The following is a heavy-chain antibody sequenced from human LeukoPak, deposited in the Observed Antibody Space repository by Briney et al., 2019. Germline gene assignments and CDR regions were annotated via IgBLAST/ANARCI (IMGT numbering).Heavy chain of an antibody. D-gene: IGHD2-8*02. Sequence: GGSLRLSCAVSGFTFSTYGMNWVRQAPGKGLEWVSAISDNGERTYYADSVKGRFTISRDNSKSTLYLQMNSLRAEDTAVYYCAKERGVSKPFDYWGQGTLVTVSS. J-gene: IGHJ4*02. CDR1: GFTFSTYG. CDR3: AKERGVSKPFDY. V-gene: IGHV3-23*01. CDR2: ISDNGERT.